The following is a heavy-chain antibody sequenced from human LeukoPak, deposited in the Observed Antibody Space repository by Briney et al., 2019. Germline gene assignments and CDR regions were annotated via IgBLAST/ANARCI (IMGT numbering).Heavy chain of an antibody. CDR1: GFTFSSYS. D-gene: IGHD3-10*01. CDR2: ISSSSTI. J-gene: IGHJ4*02. V-gene: IGHV3-48*01. CDR3: ARAGRYGSDY. Sequence: GGSLRLSCAASGFTFSSYSMNWVRQAPGKGLEWVSYISSSSTIYYADSVKGRFTISRDNAKNSLYLQMNSLRAEDTAVYYCARAGRYGSDYWGQGTLVTVSP.